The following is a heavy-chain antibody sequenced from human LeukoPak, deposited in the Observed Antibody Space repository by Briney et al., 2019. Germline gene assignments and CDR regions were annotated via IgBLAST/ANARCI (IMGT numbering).Heavy chain of an antibody. V-gene: IGHV3-74*01. Sequence: GGSLRLSCAASGFTFSDYWMHWVRQAPGKGLVWVSRVNNDESSTSYADSVKGRFTISRDNAKNTLYLQMNSLRAEDTAVYYCARDLGGSGPTPVDYWGQGTLVTVSS. CDR2: VNNDESST. CDR3: ARDLGGSGPTPVDY. CDR1: GFTFSDYW. J-gene: IGHJ4*02. D-gene: IGHD4-23*01.